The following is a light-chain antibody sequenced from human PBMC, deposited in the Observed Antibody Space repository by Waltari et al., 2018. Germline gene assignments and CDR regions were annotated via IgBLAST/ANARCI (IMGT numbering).Light chain of an antibody. CDR1: QGVSRTV. J-gene: IGKJ1*01. CDR3: QHYVSLPAT. Sequence: PAGRASQGVSRTVAWYQQKPGQAPRLLIYGAASRATDIPDRCSGSGSGTDFSLTISRLEPDDSAVYFCQHYVSLPATFGQGTKVEIK. CDR2: GAA. V-gene: IGKV3-20*01.